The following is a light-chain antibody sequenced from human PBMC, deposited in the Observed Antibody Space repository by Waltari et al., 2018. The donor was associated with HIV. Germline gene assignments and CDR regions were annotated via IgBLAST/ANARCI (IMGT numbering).Light chain of an antibody. Sequence: SYELTQAPSVSVSPGQTASITCSGETLDDKYVFWYQQKSGQSPVLVIFQDRKRPAGIPERFSGSNSAKTATLTISGTQFMDEADYYCQAWDANTAIFGGGTKLTVL. CDR3: QAWDANTAI. V-gene: IGLV3-1*01. J-gene: IGLJ2*01. CDR2: QDR. CDR1: TLDDKY.